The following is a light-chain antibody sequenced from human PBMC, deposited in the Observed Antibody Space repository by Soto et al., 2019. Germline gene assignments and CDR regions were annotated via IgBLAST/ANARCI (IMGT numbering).Light chain of an antibody. Sequence: DIQLTQSPSFLSASVGDRVTITCRASQGSSSYSAWYQQKPGKAPKLLIYSASTLQSGVPSRFSGSGSGTEFTLTISPLQPEDFATYYCLQLNSSPYTFGQGTKLEIK. CDR1: QGSSSY. CDR3: LQLNSSPYT. V-gene: IGKV1-9*01. J-gene: IGKJ2*01. CDR2: SAS.